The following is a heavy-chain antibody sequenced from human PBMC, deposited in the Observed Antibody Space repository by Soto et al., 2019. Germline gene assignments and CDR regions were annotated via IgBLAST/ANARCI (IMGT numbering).Heavy chain of an antibody. CDR1: GYTFTSYG. J-gene: IGHJ6*02. CDR3: ARDGHYYYYYYGMDV. V-gene: IGHV1-18*04. CDR2: ISAYNGNT. Sequence: GASVKVSCKASGYTFTSYGISWVRQAPGQGLEWMGWISAYNGNTNYAQKLQGRVTMTTDTSTSTAYMELRSLRSDDTAVYYCARDGHYYYYYYGMDVWGQGTTVTVSS. D-gene: IGHD3-22*01.